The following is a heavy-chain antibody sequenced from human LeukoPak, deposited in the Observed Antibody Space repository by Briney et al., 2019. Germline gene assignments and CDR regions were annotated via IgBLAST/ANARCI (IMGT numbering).Heavy chain of an antibody. D-gene: IGHD2-2*01. CDR1: GGSFSGYY. CDR2: INHSGST. V-gene: IGHV4-34*01. J-gene: IGHJ3*01. CDR3: AIRVPAASWAVDF. Sequence: SETLSLICAVSGGSFSGYYWSWIRQPPGKGLEWIGEINHSGSTNYNPSLKSRVTISVDTSKNQFSLKLSSVTAADTAVYYCAIRVPAASWAVDFWGQGTMVTVSS.